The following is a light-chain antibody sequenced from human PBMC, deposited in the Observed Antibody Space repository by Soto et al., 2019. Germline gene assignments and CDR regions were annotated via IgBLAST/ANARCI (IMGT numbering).Light chain of an antibody. CDR1: QNFNIN. CDR3: QQYKDWPPLT. V-gene: IGKV3D-15*01. CDR2: GAS. Sequence: EIVMTQSPVTLSVSPGERVPLSCRASQNFNINLAWYPQLPGQAPRVLIYGASNRASGIPDRFSGSGSGTDFTLTISSLEPDDFALYYCQQYKDWPPLTFGGGTRVEIK. J-gene: IGKJ4*01.